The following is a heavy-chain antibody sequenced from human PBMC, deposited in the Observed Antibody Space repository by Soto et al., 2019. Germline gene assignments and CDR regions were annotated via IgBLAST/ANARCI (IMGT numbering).Heavy chain of an antibody. Sequence: SVKVSCKASGGTFSSYAISWVRQAPGQGLEWMGGIIPLFGTANYAQKFQGIVTITADKSTSTAYMELSSLRSEDTAVYYCASQRSPQYYYGMDVWGQGTTVTVSS. CDR3: ASQRSPQYYYGMDV. D-gene: IGHD6-25*01. J-gene: IGHJ6*02. CDR1: GGTFSSYA. CDR2: IIPLFGTA. V-gene: IGHV1-69*06.